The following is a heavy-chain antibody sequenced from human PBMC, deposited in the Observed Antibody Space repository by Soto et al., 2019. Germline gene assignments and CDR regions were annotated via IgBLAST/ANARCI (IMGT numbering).Heavy chain of an antibody. CDR1: GGTFSSYA. Sequence: ASVKVSCKASGGTFSSYAISWVRQAPGQGLEWMGGIIPIFGTANYAQKFQGRVTITADESTSTAYMELGSLRSEDTAVYYCARDRTLYYYGSGSYWTHDYWGQGTLVTVSS. CDR3: ARDRTLYYYGSGSYWTHDY. CDR2: IIPIFGTA. J-gene: IGHJ4*02. V-gene: IGHV1-69*13. D-gene: IGHD3-10*01.